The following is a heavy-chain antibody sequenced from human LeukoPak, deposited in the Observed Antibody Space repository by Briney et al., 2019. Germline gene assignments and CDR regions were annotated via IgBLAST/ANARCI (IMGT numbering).Heavy chain of an antibody. CDR2: IYYSGST. V-gene: IGHV4-39*07. J-gene: IGHJ4*01. CDR1: GGSISSSSYY. Sequence: PSETLSLTCTVSGGSISSSSYYWGWIRQPPGKGLEWIGSIYYSGSTYYNPSLKSRVTISVDTSKNQFSLKLSSVTAADTAVYYCARGEIGGKIDYWGQEPWSPSPQ. CDR3: ARGEIGGKIDY. D-gene: IGHD2-15*01.